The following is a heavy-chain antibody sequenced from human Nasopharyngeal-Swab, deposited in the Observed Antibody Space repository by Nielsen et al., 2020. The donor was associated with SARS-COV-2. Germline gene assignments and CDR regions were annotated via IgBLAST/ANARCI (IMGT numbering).Heavy chain of an antibody. J-gene: IGHJ6*03. CDR1: GFTFDDYA. D-gene: IGHD3-10*01. CDR3: AKDKELGGYYYYMDV. V-gene: IGHV3-9*01. Sequence: SLKISCAASGFTFDDYAMHWVRQAPGKGLEWVSGISWNSGSIGYADSVKGRFTISRDNAKNSLYLQMNSLRAEDTALYYCAKDKELGGYYYYMDVWAKGPRSPSP. CDR2: ISWNSGSI.